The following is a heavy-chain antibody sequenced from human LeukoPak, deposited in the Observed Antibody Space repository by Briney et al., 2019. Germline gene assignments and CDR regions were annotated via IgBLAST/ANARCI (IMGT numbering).Heavy chain of an antibody. CDR1: GFTFSSFA. CDR3: AKYLGSGTSFDD. Sequence: GGSLRLSCAASGFTFSSFAMTWVRQAPGKGLEWVSSISGSGGSTYYADSVQGRFTISRDNSKNTLYLQMNSLRAENTAVYYCAKYLGSGTSFDDWGQGTLVTVSS. V-gene: IGHV3-23*01. D-gene: IGHD3-10*01. J-gene: IGHJ4*02. CDR2: ISGSGGST.